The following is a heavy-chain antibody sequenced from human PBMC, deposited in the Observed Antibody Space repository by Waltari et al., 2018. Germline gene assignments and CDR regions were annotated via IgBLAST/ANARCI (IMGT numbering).Heavy chain of an antibody. D-gene: IGHD1-26*01. Sequence: QVQLRESGPGLGKPSETLSLTCAVSGYPISSGYYWGWIRQPPGKGLEWIGSIYHSGTTYYTPSLKSRVTISVDTSKNQFSLKVTSLTAADTAIYYCARGSFDSDSYFDVWGRGTLVTVSS. V-gene: IGHV4-38-2*01. CDR1: GYPISSGYY. CDR3: ARGSFDSDSYFDV. J-gene: IGHJ2*01. CDR2: IYHSGTT.